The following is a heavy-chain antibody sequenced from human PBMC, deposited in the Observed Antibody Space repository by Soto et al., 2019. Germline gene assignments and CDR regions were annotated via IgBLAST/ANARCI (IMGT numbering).Heavy chain of an antibody. Sequence: QVQLVQSGAEGKKPGASVKVSCKASGYTFTSYDINWVRQATGKGLAWMGWMNPISGTTGYAQKFQGRVTMTRNTSISTAYMELSSLRSQDTAVYYCAREQTTYGMDVWGQGTTVTVSS. CDR1: GYTFTSYD. CDR2: MNPISGTT. CDR3: AREQTTYGMDV. D-gene: IGHD6-13*01. V-gene: IGHV1-8*01. J-gene: IGHJ6*01.